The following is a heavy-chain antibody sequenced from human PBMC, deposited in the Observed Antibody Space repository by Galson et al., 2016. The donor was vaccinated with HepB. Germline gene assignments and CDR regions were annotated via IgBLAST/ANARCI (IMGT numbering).Heavy chain of an antibody. CDR3: VRNNYGSGRVYFDY. Sequence: SVKVSCKATGYTFTSNGISWVRQAPGQGLEWMGWISTYNGNTNYAQKVQGRVTITTDPSTNTAYMDLRSLRSDDTAVYYCVRNNYGSGRVYFDYWGQGTLVTVSS. CDR1: GYTFTSNG. V-gene: IGHV1-18*01. CDR2: ISTYNGNT. D-gene: IGHD3-10*01. J-gene: IGHJ4*02.